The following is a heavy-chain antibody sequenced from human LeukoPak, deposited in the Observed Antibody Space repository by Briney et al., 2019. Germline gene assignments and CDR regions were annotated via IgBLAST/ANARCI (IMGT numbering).Heavy chain of an antibody. Sequence: GGSLRLSCAASGFTFSSYAMSWVRQAPGKGLEWVSAISGSGGVTDYADSVKGRFTIPRDNSKNTLYLQMNSLRVEDTAAYYCAKDRVAAAGVVDAFDIWGQGTMVTVSS. CDR2: ISGSGGVT. J-gene: IGHJ3*02. CDR1: GFTFSSYA. V-gene: IGHV3-23*01. D-gene: IGHD6-13*01. CDR3: AKDRVAAAGVVDAFDI.